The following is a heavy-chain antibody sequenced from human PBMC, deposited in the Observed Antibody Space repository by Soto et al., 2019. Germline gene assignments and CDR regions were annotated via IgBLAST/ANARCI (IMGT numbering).Heavy chain of an antibody. CDR2: VRSKAYGGTT. J-gene: IGHJ6*02. Sequence: GGSLRLSCTTSGFTFGDYAMSWFRQAPGKGLEWVGVVRSKAYGGTTDYAASVKGRFDISRDDSKSIAYLQMNSVTTEDTAVYFCARYTYTSRYSYYGMDVWGPGTTATVSS. D-gene: IGHD6-13*01. CDR3: ARYTYTSRYSYYGMDV. CDR1: GFTFGDYA. V-gene: IGHV3-49*03.